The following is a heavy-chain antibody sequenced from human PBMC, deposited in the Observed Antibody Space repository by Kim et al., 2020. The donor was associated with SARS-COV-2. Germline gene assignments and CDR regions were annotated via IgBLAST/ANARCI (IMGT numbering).Heavy chain of an antibody. CDR3: VKSWLVTVQASKKPGFDY. CDR1: GFTFSTYV. V-gene: IGHV3-23*01. D-gene: IGHD2-21*02. CDR2: ISASGDIT. Sequence: GGSLRLSCAASGFTFSTYVMNWVRQAPGRGLEWVSLISASGDITDYADSVKGRFTISRDNSKSTLYLQMNSLRAEDTAIYYCVKSWLVTVQASKKPGFDYWGQGTLVTVSS. J-gene: IGHJ4*02.